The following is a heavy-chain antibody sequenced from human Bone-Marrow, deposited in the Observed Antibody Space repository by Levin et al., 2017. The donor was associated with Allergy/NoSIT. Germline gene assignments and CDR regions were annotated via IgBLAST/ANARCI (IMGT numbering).Heavy chain of an antibody. CDR3: ARDFHDYGLDACDS. Sequence: SETLSLTCTVSGGAISSGGYYWNWIRQHPGKGLEWIGYIYYSGNTNYNPSLNSRLTISVDTSKNQFSLKLNSVTAADTAVYYCARDFHDYGLDACDSWGPGTTVTVSS. CDR1: GGAISSGGYY. J-gene: IGHJ3*02. CDR2: IYYSGNT. D-gene: IGHD4-17*01. V-gene: IGHV4-31*03.